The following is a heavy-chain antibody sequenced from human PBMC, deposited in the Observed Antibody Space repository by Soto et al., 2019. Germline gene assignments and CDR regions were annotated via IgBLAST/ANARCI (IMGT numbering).Heavy chain of an antibody. D-gene: IGHD3-22*01. CDR2: INPKSGGT. CDR3: ATWYYDTSGHDAFDI. V-gene: IGHV1-2*02. J-gene: IGHJ3*02. Sequence: ASVKVSCKASGYTFTDYYIHWVRQAPGQGLEWMGWINPKSGGTSYAQKFQGRVTMARDTSITTAYVDLRGLRSDDTAAYYCATWYYDTSGHDAFDIWGQGTMVTVSS. CDR1: GYTFTDYY.